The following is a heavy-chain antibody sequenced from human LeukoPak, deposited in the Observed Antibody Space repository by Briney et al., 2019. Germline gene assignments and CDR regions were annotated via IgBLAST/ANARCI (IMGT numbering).Heavy chain of an antibody. J-gene: IGHJ6*02. CDR2: ISAYNGNT. CDR3: ARDLLVVVPVSMRVGYYYYGIDV. Sequence: ASVKVSCQASGSTFTNYGISGVRQAPGQGLEWMGWISAYNGNTNYAQKLQGRVTMTTDTSTSTAYMELRSLRSDDTAVYYCARDLLVVVPVSMRVGYYYYGIDVWGQGTTVTVSS. D-gene: IGHD2-2*01. V-gene: IGHV1-18*01. CDR1: GSTFTNYG.